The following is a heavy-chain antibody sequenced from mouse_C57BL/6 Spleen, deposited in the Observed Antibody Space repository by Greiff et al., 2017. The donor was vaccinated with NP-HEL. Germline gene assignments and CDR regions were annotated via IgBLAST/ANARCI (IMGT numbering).Heavy chain of an antibody. CDR1: GYAFSSYW. CDR3: ARGSYQYYAMDY. V-gene: IGHV1-80*01. J-gene: IGHJ4*01. CDR2: IYPGDGDT. Sequence: QVQLQQSGAELVKPGASVKISCKASGYAFSSYWMNWVKQRPGKGLEWIGQIYPGDGDTNYNAKFKGKSTLTAEKSSRPAYMQLSSLTSEDSSVYFCARGSYQYYAMDYWGQGTSVTVSS. D-gene: IGHD6-5*01.